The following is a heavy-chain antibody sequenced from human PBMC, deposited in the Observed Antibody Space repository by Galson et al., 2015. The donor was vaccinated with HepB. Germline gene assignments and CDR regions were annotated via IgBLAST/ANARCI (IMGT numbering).Heavy chain of an antibody. J-gene: IGHJ6*02. CDR1: GFTFSNYY. Sequence: SLRLSCAASGFTFSNYYMSWIRQAPGKGLEWVSYISSSSSYTNYADSVKGRFTISRDNAKNSLYLQMNSLGAEDTAVYYCARDLVDTAMALPSYYYYYGMDVWGQGTTVTVSS. CDR3: ARDLVDTAMALPSYYYYYGMDV. CDR2: ISSSSSYT. V-gene: IGHV3-11*05. D-gene: IGHD5-18*01.